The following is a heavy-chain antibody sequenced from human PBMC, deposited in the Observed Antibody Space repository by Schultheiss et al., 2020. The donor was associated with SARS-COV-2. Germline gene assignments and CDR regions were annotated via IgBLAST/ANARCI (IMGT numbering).Heavy chain of an antibody. Sequence: GGSLRLSCAASGFTFSSYGMHWVRQAPGKGLEWVAVIWYDGSNKYYADSVKGRFTISRDNSKNTLYLQMNSLRAEDTAVYYCARDSYYYGSGNESLGYWGQGTLVTVSS. D-gene: IGHD3-10*01. CDR3: ARDSYYYGSGNESLGY. J-gene: IGHJ4*02. V-gene: IGHV3-33*08. CDR1: GFTFSSYG. CDR2: IWYDGSNK.